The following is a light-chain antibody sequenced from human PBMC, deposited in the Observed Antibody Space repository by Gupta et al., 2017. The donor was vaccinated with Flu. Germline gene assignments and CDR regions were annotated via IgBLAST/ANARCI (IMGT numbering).Light chain of an antibody. CDR1: QTIASNY. CDR3: WQYGITPPLT. Sequence: DIVLTQSPGTLSLSPEERAPLSCTASQTIASNYFAGYHQRTGQPPRLLIYGASTRATGVPDRFSSGGSGTAFILIISRREAEDFAVEYCWQYGITPPLTFGGGTKVEMK. CDR2: GAS. V-gene: IGKV3-20*01. J-gene: IGKJ4*01.